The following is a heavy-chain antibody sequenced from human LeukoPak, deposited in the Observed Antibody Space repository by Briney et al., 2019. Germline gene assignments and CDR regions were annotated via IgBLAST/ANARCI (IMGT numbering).Heavy chain of an antibody. V-gene: IGHV4-59*08. CDR3: ARQTGTTTPFDI. Sequence: SETLSLTCTVSGGSISNYYWSWIRQPPGKGLEWIGYIYYSGSTNYNPSLKSRVTISVDTSKNQFSLKLSSVTAADTAVYYCARQTGTTTPFDIWGQGTMVTVSS. J-gene: IGHJ3*02. CDR1: GGSISNYY. D-gene: IGHD1-1*01. CDR2: IYYSGST.